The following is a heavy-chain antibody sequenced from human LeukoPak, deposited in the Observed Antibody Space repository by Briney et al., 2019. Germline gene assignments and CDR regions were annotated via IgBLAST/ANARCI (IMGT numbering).Heavy chain of an antibody. CDR3: ASMIRGVESRLGNWFVP. CDR2: IYKSGST. V-gene: IGHV4-59*01. CDR1: GGSISSNY. J-gene: IGHJ5*02. D-gene: IGHD3-10*01. Sequence: SETLSLTCTVSGGSISSNYWSWIRQPPAKGLEWVWFIYKSGSTNQNPFLKRRVTLSVDTSKNQISLKLSSVSAADTAVYYCASMIRGVESRLGNWFVPWGQGTLVTVS.